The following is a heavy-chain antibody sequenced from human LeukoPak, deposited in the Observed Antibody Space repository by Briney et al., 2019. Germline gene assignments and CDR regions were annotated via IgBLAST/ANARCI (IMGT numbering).Heavy chain of an antibody. J-gene: IGHJ4*02. CDR2: IYTSGST. CDR1: GGSISSGSYY. CDR3: AREGDGYNYLDY. D-gene: IGHD5-24*01. Sequence: SQTLSLTCTASGGSISSGSYYWSWIRQPAGKGLEWIGRIYTSGSTNYNPSLKSRVTISVDTSKNQFSLKLSSVTAADTAVYYCAREGDGYNYLDYWGQGTLVTVSS. V-gene: IGHV4-61*02.